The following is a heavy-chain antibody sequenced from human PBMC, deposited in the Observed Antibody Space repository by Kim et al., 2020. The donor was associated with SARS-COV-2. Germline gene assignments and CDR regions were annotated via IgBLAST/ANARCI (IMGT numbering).Heavy chain of an antibody. Sequence: GGSLRLSCVASGFTFSSYEMNWVRQAPGKGLEWVSFISTSGSSISYADSVKGRFTISRDNAENLLYLQLNGLRAEDTAVYYCAREYTSGWYPAFDHWGQGTLVTVSS. CDR2: ISTSGSSI. CDR3: AREYTSGWYPAFDH. D-gene: IGHD6-19*01. J-gene: IGHJ4*02. V-gene: IGHV3-48*03. CDR1: GFTFSSYE.